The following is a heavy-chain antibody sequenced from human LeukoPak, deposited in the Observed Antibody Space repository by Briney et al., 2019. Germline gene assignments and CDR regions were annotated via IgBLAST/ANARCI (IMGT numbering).Heavy chain of an antibody. CDR3: ARDRAYDSSGYHAFDI. D-gene: IGHD3-22*01. J-gene: IGHJ3*02. CDR1: GFTFSAYA. CDR2: ISYDGSNK. Sequence: PGRSLRLSCAASGFTFSAYAMHWVRQAPGKGLEWVAVISYDGSNKYYADSVKGRFTISRDNSKNTLYLQMNSLRAEDTAVYYCARDRAYDSSGYHAFDIWGQGTMVTVSS. V-gene: IGHV3-30-3*01.